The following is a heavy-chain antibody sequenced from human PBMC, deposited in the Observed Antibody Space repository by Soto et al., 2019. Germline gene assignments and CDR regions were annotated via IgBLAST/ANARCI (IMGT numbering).Heavy chain of an antibody. Sequence: QVQLQESGTGLVKPSQTLSLTCTVSGGSISSGGYYWSWIRQHPGKGLEWIGYIYYSGRTYYNPSLKSRVTISVDTSKNQFSLKLSSVTAADTAVYYCARELTNYYYGMDVWGQGTTVTVSS. D-gene: IGHD4-4*01. CDR3: ARELTNYYYGMDV. CDR1: GGSISSGGYY. CDR2: IYYSGRT. J-gene: IGHJ6*02. V-gene: IGHV4-31*03.